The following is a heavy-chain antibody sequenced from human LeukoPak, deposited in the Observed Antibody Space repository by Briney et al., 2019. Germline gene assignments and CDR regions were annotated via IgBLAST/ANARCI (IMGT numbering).Heavy chain of an antibody. CDR1: RYTFTSYY. CDR2: INPSGGST. Sequence: ASVKVSCNASRYTFTSYYMHWVRQAPGQGLEWMGIINPSGGSTSYAQKFQGRVTMTRDTSTSTVYMELSSLRSEDTAVYYCARLGGLEMATSYWGQGTLVTVSS. CDR3: ARLGGLEMATSY. V-gene: IGHV1-46*01. D-gene: IGHD5-24*01. J-gene: IGHJ4*02.